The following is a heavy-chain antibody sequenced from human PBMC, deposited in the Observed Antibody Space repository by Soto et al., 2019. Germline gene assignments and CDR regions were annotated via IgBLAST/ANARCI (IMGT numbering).Heavy chain of an antibody. CDR3: AKDTRYGDYVRWFDS. Sequence: EVHLLESGGGLVQPGGSLRLSCTASGFTFGSYAMTWVRQAPGRGLEGVSGITASGGRTYYADSVKGRFTISRDNSKSTLYLQMNSLRAEDTALYYYAKDTRYGDYVRWFDSWGQGTLVTVSS. CDR2: ITASGGRT. V-gene: IGHV3-23*01. D-gene: IGHD4-17*01. CDR1: GFTFGSYA. J-gene: IGHJ5*01.